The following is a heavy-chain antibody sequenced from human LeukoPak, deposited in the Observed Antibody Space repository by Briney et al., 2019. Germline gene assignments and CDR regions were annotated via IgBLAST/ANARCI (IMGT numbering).Heavy chain of an antibody. J-gene: IGHJ3*01. CDR1: GFTFSSYA. Sequence: GGSLRLSCAASGFTFSSYAMSWVRQAPGKGLEWVSAISGSGGSTYYADSVKGRFTISRDNSKNTLYLQMNSLRAEDTAVYYCAKGGGSGSFSYGALTWGQGTMVTVSS. V-gene: IGHV3-23*01. CDR3: AKGGGSGSFSYGALT. D-gene: IGHD3-10*01. CDR2: ISGSGGST.